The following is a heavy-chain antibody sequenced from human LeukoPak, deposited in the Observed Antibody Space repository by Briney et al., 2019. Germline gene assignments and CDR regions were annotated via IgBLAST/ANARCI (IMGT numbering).Heavy chain of an antibody. CDR2: IIPIFGTA. CDR1: GGTFSSYA. V-gene: IGHV1-69*05. CDR3: ARGLPGYCSSTSCPSASDI. Sequence: SVKVSCKASGGTFSSYAISWVRQAPGQGLEWMGGIIPIFGTANYAQKFQGRVTITTDESTSTAYVELSSLRSEDTAVYYCARGLPGYCSSTSCPSASDIWGQGTMVTVSS. D-gene: IGHD2-2*01. J-gene: IGHJ3*02.